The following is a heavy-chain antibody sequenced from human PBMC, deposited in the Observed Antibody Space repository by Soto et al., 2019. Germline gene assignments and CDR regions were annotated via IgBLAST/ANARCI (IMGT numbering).Heavy chain of an antibody. CDR1: GFTFSVYS. CDR2: ITSDTKTI. J-gene: IGHJ4*02. V-gene: IGHV3-48*02. Sequence: EVPLVESGGDLVQRGGSLRLSCVASGFTFSVYSMNWGRQAPGKGLEWFSYITSDTKTIKYADSVKGRCTISRDNAKNPVYLQMNSLRDEDTAVYYCARAVEGHFDYWAQGTVVTVSS. D-gene: IGHD6-19*01. CDR3: ARAVEGHFDY.